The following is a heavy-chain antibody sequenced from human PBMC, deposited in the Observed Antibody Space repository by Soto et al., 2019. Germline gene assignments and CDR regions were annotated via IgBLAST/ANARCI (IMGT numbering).Heavy chain of an antibody. CDR1: GGTFSSYA. J-gene: IGHJ4*02. V-gene: IGHV1-69*01. CDR3: ARLYDDILTGYYSSYYFDY. CDR2: IIPIFGTA. Sequence: QVQLVQSGAEVTKPGSSVKVSCKASGGTFSSYAISWVRPAPGQGLEWMGGIIPIFGTANYAQTFQGRVTITADESTSTAYMELSSLRSEDTAVYYCARLYDDILTGYYSSYYFDYWGQGTLVTVSS. D-gene: IGHD3-9*01.